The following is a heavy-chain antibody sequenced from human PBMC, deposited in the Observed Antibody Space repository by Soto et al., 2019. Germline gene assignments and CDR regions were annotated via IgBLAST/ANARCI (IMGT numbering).Heavy chain of an antibody. D-gene: IGHD3-22*01. Sequence: APVXVAFRSSSYTFTCYYMRLVLQAPGQGLEWMGWINPNSGGTNYAQKFQGRLTITRDKSIRTAYMELRRLRSDDKEVYYCESDIAYDSSGYWGQGTLV. CDR3: ESDIAYDSSGY. J-gene: IGHJ4*02. V-gene: IGHV1-2*02. CDR2: INPNSGGT. CDR1: SYTFTCYY.